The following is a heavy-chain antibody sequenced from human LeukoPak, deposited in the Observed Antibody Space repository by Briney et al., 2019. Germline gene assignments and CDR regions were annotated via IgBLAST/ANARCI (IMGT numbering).Heavy chain of an antibody. Sequence: SETLSLTCAVSGYSINSGYYWGWIRQPPGKGLEWIGSMYHNGSTYYNPPHKSRVTISGNTSKNQFSLKLSAVTAADTAVYYCARHWPQGYSGSYDLDYWGQGILVTVSS. CDR3: ARHWPQGYSGSYDLDY. J-gene: IGHJ4*02. D-gene: IGHD1-26*01. CDR1: GYSINSGYY. V-gene: IGHV4-38-2*01. CDR2: MYHNGST.